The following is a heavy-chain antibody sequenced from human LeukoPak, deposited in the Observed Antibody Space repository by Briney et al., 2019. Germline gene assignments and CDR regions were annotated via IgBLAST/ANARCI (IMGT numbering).Heavy chain of an antibody. CDR3: ARDVLGSGVYYDSSGYLDY. CDR2: ISYDGSNK. J-gene: IGHJ4*02. CDR1: GFTFSSYA. D-gene: IGHD3-22*01. V-gene: IGHV3-30-3*01. Sequence: QSGGSLRLSCAASGFTFSSYAMHWVRQAPGKGLEWVAVISYDGSNKYYADSVKGRFTISRDNSKNTLYLQMNSLRAEDTAVYYCARDVLGSGVYYDSSGYLDYWGQGTLVTVSS.